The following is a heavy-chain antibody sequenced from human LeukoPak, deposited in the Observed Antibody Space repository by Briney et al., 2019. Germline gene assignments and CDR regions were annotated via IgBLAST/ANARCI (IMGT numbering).Heavy chain of an antibody. CDR2: IYYSGST. J-gene: IGHJ4*02. Sequence: SETPSLTCTVSGGSISSSSYYWGWIRQPPGKGLEWIGSIYYSGSTYYNPSLKSLVTISVDTSKNQFSLKLSPVTAADTAVYYCARHYPVLRYFDWLSGVFDYWGQGTLVTVSS. V-gene: IGHV4-39*01. CDR3: ARHYPVLRYFDWLSGVFDY. CDR1: GGSISSSSYY. D-gene: IGHD3-9*01.